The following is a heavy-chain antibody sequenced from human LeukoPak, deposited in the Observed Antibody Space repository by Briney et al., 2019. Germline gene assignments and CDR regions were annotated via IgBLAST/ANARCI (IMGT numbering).Heavy chain of an antibody. CDR1: GFTFSSYS. CDR3: ARDRDFFTSSPGFDY. D-gene: IGHD2-2*01. Sequence: GGSLRLSCAASGFTFSSYSMNWIRQAPGKGLEWVAIISYDGSNKYYADSVKGRFTISRDNSKNTLYLQMNSLRAEDTAVYYCARDRDFFTSSPGFDYWGQGTLVTVSS. V-gene: IGHV3-30*03. CDR2: ISYDGSNK. J-gene: IGHJ4*02.